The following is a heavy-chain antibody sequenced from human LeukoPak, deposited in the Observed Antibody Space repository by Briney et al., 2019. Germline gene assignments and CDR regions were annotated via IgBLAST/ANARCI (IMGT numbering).Heavy chain of an antibody. Sequence: ASVKVSCKASGYTFTNYGISWARQAPGQGLEWMGWISAYNGDTKNAQKVQSRVTMSTDTSTSTAYMELRSLRSDDTAVYYCARRDSGWDFDYWGQGTLVTVSS. V-gene: IGHV1-18*01. CDR3: ARRDSGWDFDY. CDR1: GYTFTNYG. J-gene: IGHJ4*02. CDR2: ISAYNGDT. D-gene: IGHD6-19*01.